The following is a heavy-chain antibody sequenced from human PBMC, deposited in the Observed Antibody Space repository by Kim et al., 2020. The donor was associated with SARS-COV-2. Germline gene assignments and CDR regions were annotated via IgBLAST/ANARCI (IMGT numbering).Heavy chain of an antibody. J-gene: IGHJ3*02. D-gene: IGHD6-19*01. CDR1: GFTFSGSA. CDR3: TGVNPIAGAWYDAFDI. V-gene: IGHV3-73*01. Sequence: GGSLRLSCAASGFTFSGSAMHWVRQASGKGLEWVGRIRNKANGYATAYAASVKGRFTISRDDSKNTAYLRMNSLKTEDTAVYYCTGVNPIAGAWYDAFDIWGQGTMVTVSS. CDR2: IRNKANGYAT.